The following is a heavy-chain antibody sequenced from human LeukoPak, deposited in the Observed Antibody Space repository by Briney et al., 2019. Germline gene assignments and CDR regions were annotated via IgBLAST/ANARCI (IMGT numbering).Heavy chain of an antibody. V-gene: IGHV3-48*03. CDR1: GFTFSSYE. J-gene: IGHJ3*02. CDR3: ARSGYYDSSGYYYVSLGAFDI. CDR2: ISSSGSTI. D-gene: IGHD3-22*01. Sequence: PGGSLRLSCAASGFTFSSYEMNWVRQAPGKGLEWVSYISSSGSTIYYADSVKGRFTISRDNAKNSLYLQMNSLRAEDTAVYYCARSGYYDSSGYYYVSLGAFDIWGQGTMVTVSS.